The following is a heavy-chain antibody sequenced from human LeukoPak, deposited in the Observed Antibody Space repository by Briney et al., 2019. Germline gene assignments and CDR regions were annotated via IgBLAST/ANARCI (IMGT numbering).Heavy chain of an antibody. CDR1: GFTFSSYA. V-gene: IGHV3-23*01. J-gene: IGHJ4*02. CDR3: ARYYYDRSGFDI. D-gene: IGHD3-22*01. CDR2: ISGSGGST. Sequence: GGSLRLSCAASGFTFSSYAMSWVRQAPGKGLEWVSAISGSGGSTYYADSVKGRFTISRDNSKNTLYLQMNSLRAEDTAVYYCARYYYDRSGFDIWGQGTLVTVSS.